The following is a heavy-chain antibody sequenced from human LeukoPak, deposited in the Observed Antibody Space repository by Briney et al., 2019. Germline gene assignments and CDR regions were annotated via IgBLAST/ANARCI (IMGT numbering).Heavy chain of an antibody. J-gene: IGHJ4*02. Sequence: GGSLRLSCAASGFTFSSYWMSWVRQAPGKGLEWVANIKQDRSEKYYVDSVKGRFTISRDNAKNSLYLQMNSLRAEDTAVYYCARALLPYSSGPGDYWGQGTLVTVSS. CDR3: ARALLPYSSGPGDY. CDR1: GFTFSSYW. D-gene: IGHD6-19*01. CDR2: IKQDRSEK. V-gene: IGHV3-7*01.